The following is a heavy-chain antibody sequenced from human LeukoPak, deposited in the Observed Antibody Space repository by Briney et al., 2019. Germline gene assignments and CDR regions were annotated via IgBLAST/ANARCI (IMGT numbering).Heavy chain of an antibody. J-gene: IGHJ5*02. Sequence: GGSLRLSCAASGFTFSSYAMSWVRQAPGKGLEWVSAISGSGGSTYYADSGKGRFTISRDNSKNTLYLQMNSLRAEDTAVYYCAKHTSIAAAGRYNWFDPWGQGTLVTVSS. V-gene: IGHV3-23*01. CDR1: GFTFSSYA. CDR2: ISGSGGST. CDR3: AKHTSIAAAGRYNWFDP. D-gene: IGHD6-13*01.